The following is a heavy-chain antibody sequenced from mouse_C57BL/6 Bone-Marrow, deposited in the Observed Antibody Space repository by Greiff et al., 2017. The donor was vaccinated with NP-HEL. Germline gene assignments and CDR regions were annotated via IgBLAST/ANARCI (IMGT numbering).Heavy chain of an antibody. V-gene: IGHV1-7*01. CDR1: GYTFTSYW. J-gene: IGHJ1*03. CDR2: INPSSGYT. D-gene: IGHD1-2*01. CDR3: ASPLLRGDWCFDD. Sequence: VQLQQSGAELVKPGASVKLSCKASGYTFTSYWMHWVKQRPGQGLEWIGYINPSSGYTKYNQKFKDKATLTADKSSSTAYMQLSSLTYEDSAVVYYASPLLRGDWCFDDWGTGTTLTVSS.